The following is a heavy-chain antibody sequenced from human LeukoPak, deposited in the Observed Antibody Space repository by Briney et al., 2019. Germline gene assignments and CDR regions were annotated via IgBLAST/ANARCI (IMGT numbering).Heavy chain of an antibody. V-gene: IGHV3-33*01. Sequence: GGSLRLSCAASGFTFSSYGMHWVRQAPGKGLEWVAVIWYDGSNKYYADSVKGRFTISRDNSKNTLYLQMNSLRAEDTAVYYCARAVLVGGDYSYYFDYWGQGTLVTVSS. D-gene: IGHD2-21*01. CDR1: GFTFSSYG. CDR3: ARAVLVGGDYSYYFDY. J-gene: IGHJ4*02. CDR2: IWYDGSNK.